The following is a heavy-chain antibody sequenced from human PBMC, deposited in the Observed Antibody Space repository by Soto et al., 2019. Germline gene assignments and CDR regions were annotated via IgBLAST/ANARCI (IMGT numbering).Heavy chain of an antibody. D-gene: IGHD6-19*01. CDR1: WGSVSSNTAT. Sequence: SQTLSLTCAISWGSVSSNTATWNWVRQSPSRGLEWLGRTYYRSNWNFDYALSVKSRITINPDTSRNQFSLQLNSLTPEDTAVYYCAGELDIHHGLGYWGPGTSVTVSS. V-gene: IGHV6-1*01. CDR2: TYYRSNWNF. J-gene: IGHJ4*02. CDR3: AGELDIHHGLGY.